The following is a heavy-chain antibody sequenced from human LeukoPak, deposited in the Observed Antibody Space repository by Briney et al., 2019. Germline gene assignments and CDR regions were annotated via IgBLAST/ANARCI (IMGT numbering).Heavy chain of an antibody. J-gene: IGHJ4*02. D-gene: IGHD5-24*01. CDR2: INSDGSST. Sequence: HPGGSLRLSCAASGFTFSTYWMLWVRQAPGKGLVWVSRINSDGSSTSYADSVKGRFTISRDNAKNTLYLQMNSLRAEDTAVYYCASMRWLQSSVDYWGQGTLVTVSS. CDR1: GFTFSTYW. CDR3: ASMRWLQSSVDY. V-gene: IGHV3-74*01.